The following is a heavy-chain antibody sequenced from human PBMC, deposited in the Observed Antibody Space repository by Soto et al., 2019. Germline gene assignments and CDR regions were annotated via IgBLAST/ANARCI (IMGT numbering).Heavy chain of an antibody. CDR2: LTHDGGSA. CDR1: GFSLTAFG. V-gene: IGHV3-30*05. J-gene: IGHJ4*02. D-gene: IGHD2-21*01. CDR3: ASIADY. Sequence: QVQLVQSGGGVVQPGRTLRLSCAAAGFSLTAFGMQWVRQPPGKGLQWLARLTHDGGSAFYADSVKGRFTVSRDTSKNTLYLQMNSLRPEDTAIYYCASIADYWGQGTLVTVSS.